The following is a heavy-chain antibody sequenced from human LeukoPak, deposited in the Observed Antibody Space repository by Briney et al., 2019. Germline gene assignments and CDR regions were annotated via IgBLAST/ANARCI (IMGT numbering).Heavy chain of an antibody. Sequence: GGSLRLSCAASGFTFSSYSMNWVRQVPGKGLEWVSSISSSSSYIYYADSVKGRFTISRDNAKNSLYLQMNSLRAEDTAVYYCARDAEVGYFDSSNFYDYWGQGTLVTVSS. V-gene: IGHV3-21*01. J-gene: IGHJ4*02. CDR3: ARDAEVGYFDSSNFYDY. CDR2: ISSSSSYI. CDR1: GFTFSSYS. D-gene: IGHD3-22*01.